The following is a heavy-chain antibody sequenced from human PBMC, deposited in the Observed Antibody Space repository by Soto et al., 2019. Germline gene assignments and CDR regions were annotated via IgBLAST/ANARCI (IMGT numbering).Heavy chain of an antibody. CDR2: ISYDGSNK. D-gene: IGHD3-3*01. CDR1: GFTFSSYG. CDR3: AKGLALRFLEWLSHDAFYI. J-gene: IGHJ3*02. Sequence: TGGSLRLSCAASGFTFSSYGMHWVRQAPGKGLEWVAVISYDGSNKYYADSVKGRFTISRDNSKNTLYLQMNSLRAEDTAVYYCAKGLALRFLEWLSHDAFYIWGQGTMVTVSS. V-gene: IGHV3-30*18.